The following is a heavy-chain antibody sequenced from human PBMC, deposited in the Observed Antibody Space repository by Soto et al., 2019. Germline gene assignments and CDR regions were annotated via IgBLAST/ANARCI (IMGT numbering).Heavy chain of an antibody. CDR3: AHQGPEDWPLDY. Sequence: QITLKESGPALVRPTQTLTLTCAFSGFSLSTSGVGVGWIRQPPGKALEWLAVIYWDDSEHYSPSLRSRLTITKDTSKNQVVLTMTNMDPMDPGTYYCAHQGPEDWPLDYWGQGTLVTVSS. CDR1: GFSLSTSGVG. J-gene: IGHJ4*02. CDR2: IYWDDSE. V-gene: IGHV2-5*02. D-gene: IGHD3-9*01.